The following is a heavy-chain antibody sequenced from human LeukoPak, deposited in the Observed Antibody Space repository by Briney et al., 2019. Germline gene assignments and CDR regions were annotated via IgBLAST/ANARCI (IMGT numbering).Heavy chain of an antibody. CDR2: ISSSSSYI. J-gene: IGHJ4*02. CDR1: GFTFSSYS. D-gene: IGHD3-22*01. CDR3: ARDPAYYYDSSGYYYVPY. Sequence: GGSLRVSCAASGFTFSSYSMNWVRQAPGNGLEWVSSISSSSSYIYYADSVKGRFTISRDNAKNSLYLQMNSLRAEDTAVYYCARDPAYYYDSSGYYYVPYWGQGTLVTVSS. V-gene: IGHV3-21*01.